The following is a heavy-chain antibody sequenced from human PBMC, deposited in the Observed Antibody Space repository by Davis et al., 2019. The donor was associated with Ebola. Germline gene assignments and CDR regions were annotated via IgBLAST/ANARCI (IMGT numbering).Heavy chain of an antibody. V-gene: IGHV4-34*01. Sequence: MPGGSLRLSCAVCGGSFSGYYWSWIRQPPGKGLEWIGEINHSGSTNYNPSLKSRVTISVDTSKNQFSLKLSSVTAADTAVYYCARGGVVNWFDPWGQGTLVTVSS. J-gene: IGHJ5*02. D-gene: IGHD3-16*01. CDR2: INHSGST. CDR3: ARGGVVNWFDP. CDR1: GGSFSGYY.